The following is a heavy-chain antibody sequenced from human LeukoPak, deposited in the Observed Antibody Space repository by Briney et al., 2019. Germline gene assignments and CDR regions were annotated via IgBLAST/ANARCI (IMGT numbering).Heavy chain of an antibody. CDR1: GFTFSSYS. CDR2: ISSSSSYI. V-gene: IGHV3-21*01. J-gene: IGHJ4*02. Sequence: GGSLRLSCAASGFTFSSYSMNWVRQAPGKGLEWVSSISSSSSYIYYADSVKGRFTISRDNAKNSLYLQMNSLRAEETAVYYCARELRDNWNDYFDYWGQGTLVTVSS. CDR3: ARELRDNWNDYFDY. D-gene: IGHD1-20*01.